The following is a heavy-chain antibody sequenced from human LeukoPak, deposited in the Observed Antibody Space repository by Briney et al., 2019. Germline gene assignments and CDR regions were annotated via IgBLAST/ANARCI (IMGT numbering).Heavy chain of an antibody. V-gene: IGHV4-31*03. CDR2: IFHTGSS. CDR1: GGSISGGGYY. CDR3: ARDEYDADSGANVFDI. J-gene: IGHJ3*02. D-gene: IGHD4-23*01. Sequence: SETLSLTCTVSGGSISGGGYYWNWIRQHPGKGLEWIGFIFHTGSSYYNPSLKSRLIISVDTSQNQFSLRLSSVTAADTAVYYCARDEYDADSGANVFDIWGQGIMVTVSS.